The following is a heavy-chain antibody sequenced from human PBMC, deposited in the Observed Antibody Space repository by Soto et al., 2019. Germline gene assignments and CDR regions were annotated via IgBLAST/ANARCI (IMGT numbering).Heavy chain of an antibody. V-gene: IGHV3-23*01. D-gene: IGHD3-22*01. Sequence: GGSLSLSCPASGFTFSSFTITWVRQAPGKGLEWVSAISGSGYSTYYADSVKGRFTISRDNLKNTVYMQMNSLRAEDTARYYCVKDDYYDSSGTHPSYWGQGTLVTVSS. J-gene: IGHJ4*02. CDR3: VKDDYYDSSGTHPSY. CDR1: GFTFSSFT. CDR2: ISGSGYST.